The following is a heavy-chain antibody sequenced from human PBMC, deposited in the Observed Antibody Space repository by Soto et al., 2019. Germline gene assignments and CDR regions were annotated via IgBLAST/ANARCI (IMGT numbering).Heavy chain of an antibody. D-gene: IGHD3-9*01. CDR2: IKQDGSEK. V-gene: IGHV3-7*01. CDR3: ARDHQIHYYDILTGYYDYYYYGMDV. CDR1: GFTFSSYW. Sequence: GGSLRLSCAASGFTFSSYWMSWVRQAPGKGLEWVANIKQDGSEKYYVDSVKGRFTISRDNAKNSLYLQMNSLRAEDTAVYYCARDHQIHYYDILTGYYDYYYYGMDVWGQGTTDTVSS. J-gene: IGHJ6*02.